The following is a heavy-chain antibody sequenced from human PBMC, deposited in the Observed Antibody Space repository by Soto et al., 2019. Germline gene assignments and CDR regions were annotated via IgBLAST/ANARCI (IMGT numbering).Heavy chain of an antibody. CDR3: AKGHPTDDYHGSGSIFYYYYAMDV. J-gene: IGHJ6*02. CDR1: GFIFSSYG. Sequence: GGSLRLSCAASGFIFSSYGMHWVRQAPGKGLEWVSVMSYDRSNKYYADSVKGRFTISRDNSKNTLYLHMNSLRTEDTAIYYFAKGHPTDDYHGSGSIFYYYYAMDVWRQGTTVPVSS. V-gene: IGHV3-30*18. CDR2: MSYDRSNK. D-gene: IGHD3-10*01.